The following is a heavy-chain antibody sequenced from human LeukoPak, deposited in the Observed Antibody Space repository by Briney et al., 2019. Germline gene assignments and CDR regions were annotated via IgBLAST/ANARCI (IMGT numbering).Heavy chain of an antibody. V-gene: IGHV1-2*02. J-gene: IGHJ4*02. CDR2: INPNSGGT. D-gene: IGHD4-17*01. CDR1: GYTFTGYY. Sequence: ASVKVSCKASGYTFTGYYMHWVRQAPGQGLEWMGWINPNSGGTNYAQKFQGRVTMTRDTSISTAYMELSRLRSDDTAVYYCARDPPYGDYYFDYWGQGTLVTVSS. CDR3: ARDPPYGDYYFDY.